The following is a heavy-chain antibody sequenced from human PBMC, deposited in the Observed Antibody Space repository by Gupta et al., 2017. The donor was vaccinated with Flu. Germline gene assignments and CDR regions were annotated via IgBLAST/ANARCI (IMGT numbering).Heavy chain of an antibody. CDR3: ARDALRIPATGWFDP. CDR1: GGSISSYY. CDR2: IYYSGST. V-gene: IGHV4-59*01. J-gene: IGHJ5*02. Sequence: QVQLQESGPGLVKPSETLSLTCTVSGGSISSYYWSWIRQPPGKGLEWIGYIYYSGSTNYNPSLKSRVTISVDTSKNQFSLKLSSVTAADTAVYYCARDALRIPATGWFDPWGQGTLVTVSS. D-gene: IGHD5-12*01.